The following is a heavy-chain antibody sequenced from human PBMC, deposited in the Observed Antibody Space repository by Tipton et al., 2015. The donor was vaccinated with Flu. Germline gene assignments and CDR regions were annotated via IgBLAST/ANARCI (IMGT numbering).Heavy chain of an antibody. CDR3: ARGDTVNKNPRVMDV. Sequence: GSLRLSCAASGFTFSDYAMHWVRQAPGKGLEYVSAISSDGDHTYYADSVGGRFTVSRDNSKNALYLQMGSLRSEDMAVYFCARGDTVNKNPRVMDVWGQGTTVTVSS. V-gene: IGHV3-64*02. CDR2: ISSDGDHT. J-gene: IGHJ6*02. CDR1: GFTFSDYA. D-gene: IGHD2-21*02.